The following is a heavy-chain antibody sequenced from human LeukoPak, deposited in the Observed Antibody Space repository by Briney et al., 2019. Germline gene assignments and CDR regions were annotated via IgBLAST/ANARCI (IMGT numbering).Heavy chain of an antibody. CDR3: ARGLYSSGWF. CDR2: INWNGGST. CDR1: GFTFDDYG. D-gene: IGHD6-19*01. Sequence: AGGSLRLSCAASGFTFDDYGMSWVRQAPGKGLEWVSGINWNGGSTDYADSVKGRFTISRENAKNSLYLQMNSLRAEDTALYYCARGLYSSGWFWGQGTLVTVSS. V-gene: IGHV3-20*04. J-gene: IGHJ4*02.